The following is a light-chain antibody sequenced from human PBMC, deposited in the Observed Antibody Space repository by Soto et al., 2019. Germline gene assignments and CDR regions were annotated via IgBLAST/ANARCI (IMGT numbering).Light chain of an antibody. J-gene: IGKJ5*01. CDR1: QSVSSY. Sequence: EIVLTQSPATLSLSPGERATLSCRASQSVSSYLAWYQQKPGQAPRLLIYDASNMPTGNPARFSGSGSGTDFTLTISSLEPEDFAVYYCQQRSNWRITFGQGTRLEIK. V-gene: IGKV3-11*01. CDR3: QQRSNWRIT. CDR2: DAS.